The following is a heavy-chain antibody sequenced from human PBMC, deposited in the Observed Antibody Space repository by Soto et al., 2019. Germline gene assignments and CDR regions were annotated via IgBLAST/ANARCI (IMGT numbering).Heavy chain of an antibody. CDR1: GGSFSGYY. CDR2: IYYSGNT. CDR3: ARQYEFIGTGWFDP. V-gene: IGHV4-59*08. Sequence: SETLSLTCAVYGGSFSGYYWSWIRQPPGKGLEWIGYIYYSGNTNYNPSLKSRVTMSVDTSKNQFSLNLSSVTAADTAVYYCARQYEFIGTGWFDPWGQGTLVTVS. D-gene: IGHD3-3*01. J-gene: IGHJ5*02.